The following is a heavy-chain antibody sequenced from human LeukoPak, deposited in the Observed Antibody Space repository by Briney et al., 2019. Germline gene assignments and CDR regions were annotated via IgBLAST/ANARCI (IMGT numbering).Heavy chain of an antibody. V-gene: IGHV4-59*01. CDR2: IFNGGST. CDR1: DGSITTYY. J-gene: IGHJ2*01. CDR3: ARDKGPYWYFDL. Sequence: SETLSLTCAISDGSITTYYWNWTRQPPGKGLEWIGNIFNGGSTDYNPSLKSRVTISINTSKNQISLKLSSVTAADTAVYYCARDKGPYWYFDLWGRGTLVTVSS.